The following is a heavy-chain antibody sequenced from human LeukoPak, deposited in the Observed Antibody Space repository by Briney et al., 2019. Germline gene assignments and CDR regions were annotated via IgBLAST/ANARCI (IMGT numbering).Heavy chain of an antibody. V-gene: IGHV1-18*01. CDR3: ATRSMSSGYLFDY. D-gene: IGHD3-22*01. CDR1: GYTFTSYG. CDR2: ISAYNSNT. J-gene: IGHJ4*02. Sequence: AAVKVSCKASGYTFTSYGLSWVRQAPGQGLEWMGWISAYNSNTNYAQKLQGRVTMTTDTSTSTAYMELSSLRSEDTAVYYCATRSMSSGYLFDYWGQGTLVTVSS.